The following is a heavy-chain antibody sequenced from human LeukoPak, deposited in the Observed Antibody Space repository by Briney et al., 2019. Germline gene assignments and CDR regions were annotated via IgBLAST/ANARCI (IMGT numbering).Heavy chain of an antibody. D-gene: IGHD4-17*01. V-gene: IGHV3-66*02. Sequence: GGSLRLSCAASGFTVSSNYMSWVRQAPGKGLEWVSVIYSGGSTYYADSVKGRFTISSDNSKNTLYLQMNSLRAEDTAVYDCARNRYGDYVPYDYWGQGTLVTVSS. CDR2: IYSGGST. CDR3: ARNRYGDYVPYDY. J-gene: IGHJ4*02. CDR1: GFTVSSNY.